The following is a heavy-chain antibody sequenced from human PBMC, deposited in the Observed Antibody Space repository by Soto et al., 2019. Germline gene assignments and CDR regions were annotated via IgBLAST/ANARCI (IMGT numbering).Heavy chain of an antibody. J-gene: IGHJ4*02. CDR3: AKVWGSGSYYGYYFDY. CDR2: ISGSGGST. Sequence: GGSLRLSCAASGFTFSSYAMSWVRQAPGKGLEWVSAISGSGGSTYYADSVKGRFTISRDNSKNTLYLQMNSLRAEDTAVYYCAKVWGSGSYYGYYFDYWGQGTLVTVSS. D-gene: IGHD3-10*01. V-gene: IGHV3-23*01. CDR1: GFTFSSYA.